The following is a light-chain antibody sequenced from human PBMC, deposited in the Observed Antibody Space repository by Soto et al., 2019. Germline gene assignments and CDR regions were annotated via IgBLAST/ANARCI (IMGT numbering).Light chain of an antibody. CDR2: EVS. J-gene: IGLJ3*02. CDR3: STYTSSSTWL. CDR1: SSDVGSYNY. V-gene: IGLV2-14*01. Sequence: QSVLTQPDSVSGSPGQSITISCTGTSSDVGSYNYVSWYQQYPVKAPELMIYEVSNRHSGVSNRFSGSKSVNTASLTISGLQAEDEADYYCSTYTSSSTWLFCGGTKLTVL.